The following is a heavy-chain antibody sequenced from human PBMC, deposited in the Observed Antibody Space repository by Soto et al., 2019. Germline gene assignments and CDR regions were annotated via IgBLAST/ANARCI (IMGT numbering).Heavy chain of an antibody. CDR2: ISSDGSDK. J-gene: IGHJ4*02. CDR3: VKGSEVARQELDY. V-gene: IGHV3-30*18. CDR1: GFSFSNCG. D-gene: IGHD2-15*01. Sequence: QVQLVESGGGVVQPGRSLGLSCAASGFSFSNCGMHWVRQAPGKGLEWVAAISSDGSDKYYSESVKGRFTISRDNSKNTLFLQMNSLSVEDTAVYYCVKGSEVARQELDYWGQGTLLTVSS.